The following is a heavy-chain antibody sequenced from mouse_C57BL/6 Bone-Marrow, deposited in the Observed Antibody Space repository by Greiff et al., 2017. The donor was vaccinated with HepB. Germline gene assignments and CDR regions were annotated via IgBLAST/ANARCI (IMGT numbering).Heavy chain of an antibody. CDR1: GYAFTNYL. Sequence: VKLQESGAELVRPGTSVKVSCKASGYAFTNYLIEWVKQRPGQGLEWIGVINPGSGGTNYNEKFKGKATLTADKSSSTAYMQLSSLTSEDSAVYFCARSEVVASYYYAMDYWGQGTSVTVSS. V-gene: IGHV1-54*01. CDR3: ARSEVVASYYYAMDY. J-gene: IGHJ4*01. CDR2: INPGSGGT. D-gene: IGHD1-1*01.